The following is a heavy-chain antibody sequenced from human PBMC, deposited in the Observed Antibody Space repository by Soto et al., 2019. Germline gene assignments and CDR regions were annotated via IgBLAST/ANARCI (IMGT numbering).Heavy chain of an antibody. CDR1: GFTFSSYG. V-gene: IGHV3-30*03. Sequence: QVQLVESGGGVVQPGRSLRLSCAASGFTFSSYGMHWVRQAPGKGLEWVAVISYDGSYKYYADSMKGRVTISRDNSKNTVYVQMNSLRAEDTAVSYCATEGSVAATTPDFDYWGQGTLVTVSS. D-gene: IGHD1-1*01. CDR2: ISYDGSYK. CDR3: ATEGSVAATTPDFDY. J-gene: IGHJ4*02.